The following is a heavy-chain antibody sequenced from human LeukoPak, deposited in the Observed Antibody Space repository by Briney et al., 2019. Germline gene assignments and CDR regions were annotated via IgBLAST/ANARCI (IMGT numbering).Heavy chain of an antibody. Sequence: GAPVKVSCKASGYTFTGYYMHWVRQAPGQGLEWMGIINPSGGSTSYAQKFQGRVTMTRDTSTSTVYMELSSLRSEDTAVYYCAREGTKNYYGSGSSGFDYWGQGTLVTVSS. D-gene: IGHD3-10*01. CDR1: GYTFTGYY. J-gene: IGHJ4*02. CDR3: AREGTKNYYGSGSSGFDY. V-gene: IGHV1-46*01. CDR2: INPSGGST.